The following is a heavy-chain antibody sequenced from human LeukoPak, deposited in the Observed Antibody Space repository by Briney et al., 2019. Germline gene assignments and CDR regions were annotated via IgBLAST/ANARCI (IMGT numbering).Heavy chain of an antibody. CDR3: ARGHPLGATYDAFDI. V-gene: IGHV1-46*01. J-gene: IGHJ3*02. CDR2: INPSGGST. D-gene: IGHD4/OR15-4a*01. CDR1: GYTFTSYY. Sequence: PLASVKVSCKASGYTFTSYYMHWVRQAPGQGLEWVGIINPSGGSTSYAQKFQGRVTMTRDTSTSTVYMELSSLRSEDTAVYYCARGHPLGATYDAFDIWGQGTMVTVSS.